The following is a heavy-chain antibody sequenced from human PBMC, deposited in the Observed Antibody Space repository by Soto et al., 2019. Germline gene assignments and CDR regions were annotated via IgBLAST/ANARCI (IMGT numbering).Heavy chain of an antibody. J-gene: IGHJ6*02. V-gene: IGHV3-30-3*01. D-gene: IGHD3-10*01. CDR1: GFTFSSYA. CDR2: ISYDGSNK. Sequence: GGSLRLSCAASGFTFSSYAMHWVRQAPGKGLEWVAVISYDGSNKYYADSVKGRFTISRDNSKNTLYLQMNSLRAEDTAVYYCARALWFGELFYLDYYYGMDVWGQGTTVTVSS. CDR3: ARALWFGELFYLDYYYGMDV.